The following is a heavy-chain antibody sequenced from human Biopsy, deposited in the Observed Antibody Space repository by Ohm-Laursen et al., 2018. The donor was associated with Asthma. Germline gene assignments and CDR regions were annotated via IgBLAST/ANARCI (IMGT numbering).Heavy chain of an antibody. J-gene: IGHJ3*02. V-gene: IGHV1-69*13. CDR2: IIPIFGTA. CDR1: GGAFSSYA. Sequence: SVKVSCKASGGAFSSYAISWVRQAPGQGLEWMGGIIPIFGTANYAQKFQGRVTITADESTSTAYMELSSLRSEDTAVYYCARTYYDFLTGQVNDAFAIWGQGTMVTVSS. CDR3: ARTYYDFLTGQVNDAFAI. D-gene: IGHD3-9*01.